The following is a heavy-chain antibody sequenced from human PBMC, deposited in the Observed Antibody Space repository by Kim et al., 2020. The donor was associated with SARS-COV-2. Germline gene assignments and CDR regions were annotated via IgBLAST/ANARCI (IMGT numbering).Heavy chain of an antibody. CDR3: ARTWAPYRNYFFYF. CDR1: GFPLTESYY. J-gene: IGHJ4*02. V-gene: IGHV4-38-2*01. D-gene: IGHD1-7*01. CDR2: LHYTGTT. Sequence: SETLSLTCSVSGFPLTESYYWGWIRQSPGKGLEWIGSLHYTGTTYYNPSLKSRASLSVDTSKNQFFLNLTSVTAVDTARYYCARTWAPYRNYFFYFWGPG.